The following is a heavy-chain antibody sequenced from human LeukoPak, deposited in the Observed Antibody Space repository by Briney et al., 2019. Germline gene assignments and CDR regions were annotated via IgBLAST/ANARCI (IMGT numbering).Heavy chain of an antibody. Sequence: ASETLSLTCAVYGGSFSDYYWSWIRQPPGKGLEWIGEINPSGTTNYSPSLKSRVTMSVDTSKNQFSLKLSSVTAADTAVYYCARDIYSYGYSYYYGMDVWGQGTTVTVSS. V-gene: IGHV4-34*01. CDR3: ARDIYSYGYSYYYGMDV. CDR1: GGSFSDYY. CDR2: INPSGTT. J-gene: IGHJ6*02. D-gene: IGHD5-18*01.